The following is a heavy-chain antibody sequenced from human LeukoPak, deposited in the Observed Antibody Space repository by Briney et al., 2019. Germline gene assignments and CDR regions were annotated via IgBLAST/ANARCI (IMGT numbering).Heavy chain of an antibody. CDR2: INGNGAST. Sequence: PPGGSLRLSCVVSGFIFNKFGMSWVRQAPGKGPEWVSTINGNGASTHYAESVQGRFTISRDNSKNTLYLQMNSLRADDTALYYCTKDFQHDGGQDWGQGGPVTVSS. CDR1: GFIFNKFG. J-gene: IGHJ4*02. V-gene: IGHV3-23*01. CDR3: TKDFQHDGGQD. D-gene: IGHD4-17*01.